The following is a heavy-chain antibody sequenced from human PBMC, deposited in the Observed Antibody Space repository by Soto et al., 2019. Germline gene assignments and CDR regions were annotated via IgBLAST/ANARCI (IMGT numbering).Heavy chain of an antibody. J-gene: IGHJ4*02. CDR2: IYYSGST. Sequence: QVQLQESGPGLVRPSETLSLTCTVSGGSISGSPYGWGWIRQPPGKGLEWIGTIYYSGSTSYNPSLKSRATISVDTSTSQFSLKLSSVTAADTAMYYCARLYGSGPWDYWGQGTLVTVPS. CDR1: GGSISGSPYG. V-gene: IGHV4-39*01. D-gene: IGHD3-10*01. CDR3: ARLYGSGPWDY.